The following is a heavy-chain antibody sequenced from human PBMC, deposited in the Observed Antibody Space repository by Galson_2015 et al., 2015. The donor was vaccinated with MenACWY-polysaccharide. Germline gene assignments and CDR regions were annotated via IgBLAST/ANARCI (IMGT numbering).Heavy chain of an antibody. CDR2: INPNSGGT. CDR1: GYTFTGYY. J-gene: IGHJ6*02. CDR3: AREAYGMDV. V-gene: IGHV1-2*02. Sequence: SVKVSCKASGYTFTGYYVHWVRQAPGQGLEWMGWINPNSGGTNYAQKFQGRVTMTRDTSNSTAYMELSRLRSDDAAVYYCAREAYGMDVWGQGTTVTVSS.